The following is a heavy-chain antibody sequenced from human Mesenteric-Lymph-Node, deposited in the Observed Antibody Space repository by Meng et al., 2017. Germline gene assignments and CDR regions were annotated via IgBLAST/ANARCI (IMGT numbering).Heavy chain of an antibody. Sequence: ASVKVSCKASGYSFASYDVHWLRQATGQGLEWMGWMNPNSGDTGYAQKFQGRVTMTRNTSISTAYLELSSLRSEDTAVYYCARERESSGWYDAFDIWGQGTMVTVSS. CDR1: GYSFASYD. CDR3: ARERESSGWYDAFDI. D-gene: IGHD6-19*01. CDR2: MNPNSGDT. V-gene: IGHV1-8*01. J-gene: IGHJ3*02.